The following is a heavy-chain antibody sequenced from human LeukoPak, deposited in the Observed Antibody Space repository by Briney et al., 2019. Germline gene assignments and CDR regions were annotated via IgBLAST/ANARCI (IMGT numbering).Heavy chain of an antibody. D-gene: IGHD6-13*01. V-gene: IGHV3-7*03. Sequence: GGSLRLSCAASGFPFNAYWMTWVCQDPGKGLEWVANIRQDGDTKYYVDSVKGRFTISRDNAMISLYLQMNSLRAEDTAIYYCARSLPYGTTWYGRSDFWGQGTLVTVSS. J-gene: IGHJ4*02. CDR3: ARSLPYGTTWYGRSDF. CDR2: IRQDGDTK. CDR1: GFPFNAYW.